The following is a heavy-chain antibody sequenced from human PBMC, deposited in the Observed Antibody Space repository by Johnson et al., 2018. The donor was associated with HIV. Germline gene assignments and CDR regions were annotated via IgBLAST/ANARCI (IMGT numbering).Heavy chain of an antibody. D-gene: IGHD6-13*01. Sequence: VQLVESGGGLVQPGGSLRLSCAASGFTFSSYWMSWVRQAPGKGLEWVANIKQDGSEKYYVDSVKGRFTISIDNSKNTLYLQMNSLRAEDTAVYYCARGQQLWDDAFDIWGQGTMVTVSS. J-gene: IGHJ3*02. V-gene: IGHV3-7*04. CDR2: IKQDGSEK. CDR3: ARGQQLWDDAFDI. CDR1: GFTFSSYW.